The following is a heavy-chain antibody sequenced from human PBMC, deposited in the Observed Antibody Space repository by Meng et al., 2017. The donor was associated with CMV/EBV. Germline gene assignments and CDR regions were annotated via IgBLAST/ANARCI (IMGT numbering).Heavy chain of an antibody. J-gene: IGHJ6*02. CDR2: ISSSGSTI. CDR1: GFTFSSYE. Sequence: GESLKISCAAFGFTFSSYEMNWVRQAPGKGLEWVSYISSSGSTIYYADSVKGRFTISRDNAKNSLYLQMNSLRAEDTAVYYCARARERITIFGVVTYFGMDVWGQGTTVTVSS. V-gene: IGHV3-48*03. CDR3: ARARERITIFGVVTYFGMDV. D-gene: IGHD3-3*01.